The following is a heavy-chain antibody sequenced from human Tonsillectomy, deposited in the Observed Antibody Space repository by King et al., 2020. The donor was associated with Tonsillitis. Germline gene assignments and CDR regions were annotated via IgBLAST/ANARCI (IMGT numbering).Heavy chain of an antibody. CDR3: AREVVVVVAATRHDVFDI. J-gene: IGHJ3*02. CDR1: GGSISNYY. CDR2: IYYSGST. D-gene: IGHD2-15*01. Sequence: VQLQESGPGLVKPSETLFLTCTVSGGSISNYYWNWIRQPPGKGLEWLGYIYYSGSTNYNPSLKSRVTISVDTSKNQFSLRLSSVTAADTAVYYCAREVVVVVAATRHDVFDIWGQGTMVTVSS. V-gene: IGHV4-59*01.